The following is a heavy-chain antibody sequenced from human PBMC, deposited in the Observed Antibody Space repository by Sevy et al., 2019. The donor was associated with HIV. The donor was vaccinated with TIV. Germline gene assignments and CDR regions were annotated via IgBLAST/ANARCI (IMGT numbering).Heavy chain of an antibody. CDR1: GNTLSELS. D-gene: IGHD2-21*01. CDR3: ATPIVVGRDY. Sequence: ASVKVSCKVSGNTLSELSIHWVRQAPGKGLEWMGGFDEDGEILHAQKFQDRVIMTEDISTDTAYMELSSLRSEDTAVYYCATPIVVGRDYWGQGTLVTVSS. CDR2: FDEDGEI. J-gene: IGHJ4*02. V-gene: IGHV1-24*01.